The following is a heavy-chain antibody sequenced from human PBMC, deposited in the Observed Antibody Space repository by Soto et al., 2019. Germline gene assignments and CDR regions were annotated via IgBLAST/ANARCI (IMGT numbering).Heavy chain of an antibody. CDR1: GFPFGDYA. V-gene: IGHV3-49*03. CDR2: IRSKAYGGTT. CDR3: TRVGYSGYDYFYYYYGMDV. J-gene: IGHJ6*02. D-gene: IGHD5-12*01. Sequence: GGSLRLSCTASGFPFGDYAVSWFRQAPGKGLEWVGFIRSKAYGGTTEYAASVKGRFTISRDDSKSIAYLQMNSLKTEDTAVYYCTRVGYSGYDYFYYYYGMDVWGQGTTVTVSS.